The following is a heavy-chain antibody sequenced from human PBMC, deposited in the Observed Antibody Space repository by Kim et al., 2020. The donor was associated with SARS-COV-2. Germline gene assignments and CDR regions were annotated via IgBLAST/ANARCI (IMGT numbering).Heavy chain of an antibody. CDR1: GFTFSSYA. Sequence: GGSLRLSCAASGFTFSSYAMHWVRQAPGKGLEWVAVISYDGSNKYYADSVKGRFTISRDNSKNTLYLQMNSLRAEDTAVYYCARNNIAAHSLDYWGQGTLVTVSS. CDR3: ARNNIAAHSLDY. V-gene: IGHV3-30*04. CDR2: ISYDGSNK. J-gene: IGHJ4*02. D-gene: IGHD6-13*01.